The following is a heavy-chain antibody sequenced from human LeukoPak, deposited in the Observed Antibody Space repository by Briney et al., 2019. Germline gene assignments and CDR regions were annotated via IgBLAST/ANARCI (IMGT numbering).Heavy chain of an antibody. J-gene: IGHJ2*01. Sequence: GGSLRLSCAASGFTFSSYSMNWVRQAPGKGLEWVSAISGSGGSTYYADSVKGRFTISRDNSKSTLYLQMNSLRTEDTAVYYCARRWYFDLWGRGTLVTVSS. CDR1: GFTFSSYS. CDR2: ISGSGGST. CDR3: ARRWYFDL. V-gene: IGHV3-23*01.